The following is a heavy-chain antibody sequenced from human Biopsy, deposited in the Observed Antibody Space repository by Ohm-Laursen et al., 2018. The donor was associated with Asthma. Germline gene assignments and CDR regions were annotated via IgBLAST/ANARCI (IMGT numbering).Heavy chain of an antibody. J-gene: IGHJ3*02. CDR3: ARQSGQDYGDSSGFDI. CDR2: VSSDGHNK. CDR1: GFVFSQCG. V-gene: IGHV3-30*03. D-gene: IGHD3-22*01. Sequence: SLRLSCAASGFVFSQCGMHWVRQGPGKGLEWVALVSSDGHNKYYEDSVKGRFTIPRDNSRNRLYLQINRLTVEDSAVYFCARQSGQDYGDSSGFDIWGQGTKVAVSS.